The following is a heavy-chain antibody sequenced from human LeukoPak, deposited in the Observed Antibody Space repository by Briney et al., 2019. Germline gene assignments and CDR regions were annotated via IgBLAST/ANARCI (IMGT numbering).Heavy chain of an antibody. CDR2: IIPIFGTA. CDR1: GGTLSSYA. D-gene: IGHD3-3*01. Sequence: ASVKVSCKASGGTLSSYAISWVRQAPGQGLEWMGGIIPIFGTAKYAQKFQGRVTITTDESTSTAYMELSSLRSEDTAVYYCARSRSNYDFWSGYTTYYYYYYMDVWGKGTTVTVSS. J-gene: IGHJ6*03. CDR3: ARSRSNYDFWSGYTTYYYYYYMDV. V-gene: IGHV1-69*05.